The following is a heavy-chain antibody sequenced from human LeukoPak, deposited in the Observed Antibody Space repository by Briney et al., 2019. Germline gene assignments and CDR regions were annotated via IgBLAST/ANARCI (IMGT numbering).Heavy chain of an antibody. CDR1: GYTFTSYA. V-gene: IGHV1-2*02. J-gene: IGHJ6*03. CDR2: INPNSGGT. D-gene: IGHD3-10*01. Sequence: ASVKVSCKASGYTFTSYAMHWVRQAPGQGLEWMGWINPNSGGTNYAQKFQGRVTMTRDTSISTAYMELSRLRSDDTAVYYCARDAMVRGVTHYYMDVWGKGTTVTVSS. CDR3: ARDAMVRGVTHYYMDV.